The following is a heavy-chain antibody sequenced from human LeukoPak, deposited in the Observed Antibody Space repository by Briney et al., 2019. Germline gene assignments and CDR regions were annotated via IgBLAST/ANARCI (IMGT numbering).Heavy chain of an antibody. V-gene: IGHV3-20*04. J-gene: IGHJ4*02. Sequence: PGGSLRLSCAASGFTFDDYGMSWVRQAPGKGLEWVSGINWNGGSTGYADSVKGRFTISRDNAKNSLYLQMNSLRAEDTAVYYCARGGDYGGNWAPFDYWGQGTLVTVSS. D-gene: IGHD4-23*01. CDR3: ARGGDYGGNWAPFDY. CDR1: GFTFDDYG. CDR2: INWNGGST.